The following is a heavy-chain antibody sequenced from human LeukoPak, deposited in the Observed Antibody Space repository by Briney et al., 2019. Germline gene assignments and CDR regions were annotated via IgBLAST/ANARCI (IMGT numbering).Heavy chain of an antibody. CDR2: INPNSGGT. CDR1: GYTFTGCY. D-gene: IGHD6-6*01. V-gene: IGHV1-2*02. J-gene: IGHJ4*02. Sequence: ASVKVSYKASGYTFTGCYMHWVRQAPGQGLEWMGWINPNSGGTSYAQKFQGRVTMTRDTSISTAYMELSRLRSDDTAVYYCARDLEPSNVAARRSEGADYWGQGTLVTVSS. CDR3: ARDLEPSNVAARRSEGADY.